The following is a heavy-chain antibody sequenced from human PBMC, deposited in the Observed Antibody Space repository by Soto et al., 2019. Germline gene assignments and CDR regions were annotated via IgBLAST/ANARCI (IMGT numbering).Heavy chain of an antibody. J-gene: IGHJ4*02. Sequence: HSETLSLTCTVSGGSISSGDYYWSWIRQPPGKGLEWIGYIYYSGSTYYNPSLKSRVTISVDTSKNQFSLKLSSVTAADTAVYYCASSYGSGSYVVDYWGQGTLVTVSS. CDR2: IYYSGST. CDR3: ASSYGSGSYVVDY. CDR1: GGSISSGDYY. V-gene: IGHV4-30-4*01. D-gene: IGHD3-10*01.